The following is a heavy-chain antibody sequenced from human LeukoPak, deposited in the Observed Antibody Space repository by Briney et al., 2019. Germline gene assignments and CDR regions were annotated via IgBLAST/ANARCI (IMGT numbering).Heavy chain of an antibody. CDR2: IYYSGST. D-gene: IGHD3-3*01. CDR3: ARSDYDFWSGYSTHPMYYFDY. CDR1: GGSISSGSYY. V-gene: IGHV4-61*01. Sequence: SETLSLTCTVSGGSISSGSYYWSWIRQPPGKGLEWIGYIYYSGSTNYNPSLKSRVTISVDTSKNQFSLKLSSVTAADTAVYYCARSDYDFWSGYSTHPMYYFDYWGQGTLVTVSS. J-gene: IGHJ4*02.